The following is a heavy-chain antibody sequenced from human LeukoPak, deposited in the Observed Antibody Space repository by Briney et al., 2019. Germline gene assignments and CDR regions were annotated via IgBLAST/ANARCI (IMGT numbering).Heavy chain of an antibody. J-gene: IGHJ4*02. CDR3: AKRAITMVRGVIINFFDY. Sequence: GGSLRLSCAASGFTFSSYAMSWVRQAPGKGLEWVSAISGSGGSTYYADSVKGRFTISRDNSKNTLYLQMNSLRAEDTAVYYCAKRAITMVRGVIINFFDYWGQGPLVTVSS. CDR2: ISGSGGST. CDR1: GFTFSSYA. V-gene: IGHV3-23*01. D-gene: IGHD3-10*01.